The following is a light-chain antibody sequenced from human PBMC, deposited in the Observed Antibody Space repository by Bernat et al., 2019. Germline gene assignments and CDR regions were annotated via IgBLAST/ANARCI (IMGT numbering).Light chain of an antibody. J-gene: IGLJ3*02. CDR3: TSYSSSATRWL. V-gene: IGLV2-14*01. CDR1: NSDVGGYDF. CDR2: DVS. Sequence: QSALTQPASVSGSPGQSITISCTGTNSDVGGYDFVSWYQQHPGKVPKLIIYDVSNRPSGVSNRFSGSKSGNTASLTISGLQAEDAADYYCTSYSSSATRWLFGGGTKLTVL.